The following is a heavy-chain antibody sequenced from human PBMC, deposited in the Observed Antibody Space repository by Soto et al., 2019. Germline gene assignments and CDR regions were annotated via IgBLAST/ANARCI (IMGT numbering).Heavy chain of an antibody. CDR3: ARGRRSGYYYSAGEYGMDV. D-gene: IGHD3-3*01. Sequence: GGSLRLSCAASGFTFSSYSMNWVRQAPGKGLEWVSYISSSSSTIYYADSVKGRFTISRDNAKNSLYLQMNSLRDEDTAVYYCARGRRSGYYYSAGEYGMDVWGQGTTVTVSS. CDR2: ISSSSSTI. J-gene: IGHJ6*02. V-gene: IGHV3-48*02. CDR1: GFTFSSYS.